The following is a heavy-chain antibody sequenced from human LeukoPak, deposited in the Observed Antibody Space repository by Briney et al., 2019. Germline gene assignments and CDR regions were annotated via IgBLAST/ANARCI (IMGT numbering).Heavy chain of an antibody. D-gene: IGHD6-13*01. J-gene: IGHJ3*02. CDR1: GFTFSDYY. V-gene: IGHV3-11*01. Sequence: GGSLRLSCAASGFTFSDYYMSWIRQAPGNGLEWVSYIAGSVSTIYYADSVKGRFTISRDNAKNSLYLQMSSLRAEDTAIYYCARVGRAMAAAGFGAFDIWGQGTLVTVSS. CDR3: ARVGRAMAAAGFGAFDI. CDR2: IAGSVSTI.